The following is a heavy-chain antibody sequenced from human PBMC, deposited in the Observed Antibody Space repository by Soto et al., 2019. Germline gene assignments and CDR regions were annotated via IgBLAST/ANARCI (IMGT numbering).Heavy chain of an antibody. CDR2: SRDKAQGYST. Sequence: PGGSLRLSCAGSGFTLSDHYIDWVRQAPGKGLEWVGRSRDKAQGYSTAYAASVKGRFTTSRDESKNSVYLQMNSLRADDTAVYYCARDILSGGSYPDSWGQGTKVTV. J-gene: IGHJ5*01. CDR1: GFTLSDHY. V-gene: IGHV3-72*01. D-gene: IGHD3-10*01. CDR3: ARDILSGGSYPDS.